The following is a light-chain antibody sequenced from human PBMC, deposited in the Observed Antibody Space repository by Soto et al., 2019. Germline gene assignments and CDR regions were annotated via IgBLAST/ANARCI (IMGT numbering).Light chain of an antibody. CDR2: GAS. J-gene: IGKJ1*01. CDR3: QQYGSSPPWT. CDR1: QSVSSSY. Sequence: ESVLTQSPGTLSWSPGERATLSCRASQSVSSSYLAWYQQKPGQAPRLLIYGASSGATGIPDRFSGSGSGTDFTLTISGLEPEDFAVYYCQQYGSSPPWTFGQGTKVEIK. V-gene: IGKV3-20*01.